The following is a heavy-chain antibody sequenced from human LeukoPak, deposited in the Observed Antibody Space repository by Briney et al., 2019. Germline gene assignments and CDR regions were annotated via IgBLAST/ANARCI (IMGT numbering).Heavy chain of an antibody. CDR3: ARHGSVSSGASV. CDR1: GGPMSSYY. CDR2: IFYCGST. J-gene: IGHJ4*02. D-gene: IGHD3-22*01. V-gene: IGHV4-59*08. Sequence: SETLSLTCIVSGGPMSSYYWSWIRQPPGKGLEWIGYIFYCGSTNYIPSLKSRVTISVDTSKNQFSLKLSSVTAADTAVYYCARHGSVSSGASVWGQGSLVTVSS.